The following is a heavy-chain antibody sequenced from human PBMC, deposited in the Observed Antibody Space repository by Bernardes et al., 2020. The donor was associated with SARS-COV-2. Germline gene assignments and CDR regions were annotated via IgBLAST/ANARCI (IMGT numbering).Heavy chain of an antibody. V-gene: IGHV3-21*01. D-gene: IGHD6-6*01. CDR1: GFTFTTYI. CDR2: ISSTGSYK. Sequence: GSLRLSCAAAGFTFTTYIMNWVRQAPGKGLEWVSSISSTGSYKYYADSVKGRFTISRDNAKKSLYLRMNSLRAEDTALYYCARDRPPFTFDYWGQGTLVTVSS. J-gene: IGHJ4*02. CDR3: ARDRPPFTFDY.